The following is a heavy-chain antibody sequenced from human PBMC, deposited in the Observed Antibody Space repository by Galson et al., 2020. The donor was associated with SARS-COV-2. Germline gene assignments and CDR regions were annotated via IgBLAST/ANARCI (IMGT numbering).Heavy chain of an antibody. J-gene: IGHJ5*02. CDR3: AVRGVIRRADWFDP. CDR1: GYTLTELS. V-gene: IGHV1-24*01. D-gene: IGHD3-10*01. Sequence: ASVKVSCKVSGYTLTELSMHWVRQAPGKGLEWMGGFDPEDGETIYAQKFQGRVTMTEDTSTDTAYMELSSLRSEDTAVYYCAVRGVIRRADWFDPWGQGTLVTVSS. CDR2: FDPEDGET.